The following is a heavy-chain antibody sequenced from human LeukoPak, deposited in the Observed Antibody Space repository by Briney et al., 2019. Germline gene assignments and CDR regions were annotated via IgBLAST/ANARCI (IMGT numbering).Heavy chain of an antibody. CDR1: GFTFNTNA. Sequence: GGSLRLSCATSGFTFNTNAMSWVRQAPGKGLEWVSTIGNTETFYADSVKGRFTISRDNSKKTLYLQMNSLRVEDTAVYYCARGDGYNDAEYLQHWGQGTLVTVS. D-gene: IGHD5-24*01. J-gene: IGHJ1*01. V-gene: IGHV3-66*01. CDR2: IGNTET. CDR3: ARGDGYNDAEYLQH.